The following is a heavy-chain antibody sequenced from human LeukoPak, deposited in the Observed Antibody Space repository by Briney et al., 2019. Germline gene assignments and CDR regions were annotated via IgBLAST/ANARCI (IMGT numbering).Heavy chain of an antibody. J-gene: IGHJ3*02. CDR1: GFTFSSYS. CDR2: ISSSSSYI. CDR3: ARGGAMVSDAFDI. D-gene: IGHD5-18*01. V-gene: IGHV3-21*01. Sequence: GSLRLSCAASGFTFSSYSMNWVRQAPGKGLEWVSSISSSSSYINYADSVKGRFTISRDNAKNSLYLQMNSLRAEDTAVYYCARGGAMVSDAFDIWGQGTMVTVSS.